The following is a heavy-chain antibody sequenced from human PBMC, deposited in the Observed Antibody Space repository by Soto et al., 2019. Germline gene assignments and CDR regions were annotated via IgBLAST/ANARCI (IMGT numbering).Heavy chain of an antibody. J-gene: IGHJ5*02. V-gene: IGHV3-74*01. CDR3: VKDTGIDTAYNWFDP. Sequence: GGSLRLSCAASGFTFSSFWMHWVRQTPEKGLMWVSRINADGSHTDYAESVKGRFTISRDNVKNTLYLQMDSLRAEDTALYYCVKDTGIDTAYNWFDPWGQGTLVTVSS. CDR2: INADGSHT. CDR1: GFTFSSFW. D-gene: IGHD1-26*01.